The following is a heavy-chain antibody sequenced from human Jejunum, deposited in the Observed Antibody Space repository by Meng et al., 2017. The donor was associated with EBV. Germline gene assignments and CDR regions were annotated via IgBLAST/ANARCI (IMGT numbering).Heavy chain of an antibody. CDR1: GFTFNSHT. CDR3: AKLTRA. V-gene: IGHV3-23*04. Sequence: EVQLVELGGGLGQPGGSLRLSCAASGFTFNSHTMSWVRQAPGKGLEWVSAITDSGGSTYYTDSVKGRFTISRDNSKNTLYLQMNSLRAEDTAVYYCAKLTRAWGQGTLVTVSS. CDR2: ITDSGGST. J-gene: IGHJ5*02.